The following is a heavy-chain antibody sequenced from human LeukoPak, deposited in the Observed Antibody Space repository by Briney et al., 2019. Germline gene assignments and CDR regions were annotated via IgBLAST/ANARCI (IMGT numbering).Heavy chain of an antibody. D-gene: IGHD6-13*01. CDR3: ARLSDSGSWYQAHYTYYMDV. CDR2: VYYRANT. V-gene: IGHV4-39*01. Sequence: SETLSLTCTVSGGSISSYYWGWIRQSAGKGLEWIGTVYYRANTYYSPSLKSRATISVDTSKNQFSLKVSSVTAADTAVYYCARLSDSGSWYQAHYTYYMDVWGKGIAVTISS. J-gene: IGHJ6*03. CDR1: GGSISSYY.